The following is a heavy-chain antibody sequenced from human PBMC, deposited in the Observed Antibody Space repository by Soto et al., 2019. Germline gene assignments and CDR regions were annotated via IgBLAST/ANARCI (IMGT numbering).Heavy chain of an antibody. D-gene: IGHD5-12*01. V-gene: IGHV3-64*04. CDR1: GFTFSEYS. J-gene: IGHJ5*02. CDR2: ISSDGDIT. Sequence: GGSLRLSCSASGFTFSEYSMHWVRQSPGKGLQYVSTISSDGDITYYADSVKGRFTISRDNSKNVLFLQMNSLRADDTATYYCAKDPPSPWTANWVDPWGKGTLVTVSS. CDR3: AKDPPSPWTANWVDP.